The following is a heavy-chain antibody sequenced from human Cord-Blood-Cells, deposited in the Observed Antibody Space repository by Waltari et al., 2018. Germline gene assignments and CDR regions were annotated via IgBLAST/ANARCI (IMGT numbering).Heavy chain of an antibody. Sequence: EVQLLESGGGLVQPGGSLRLPCAASGFTFSSYAMSWVRQAPGKGLEWVSAISGSGGSTYYADSVKGRFTISRDNSKNTLYLQMNSLRAEDTAVYYCAKGGYCSGGSCYAFDIWGQGTMVTVSS. V-gene: IGHV3-23*01. CDR1: GFTFSSYA. J-gene: IGHJ3*02. D-gene: IGHD2-15*01. CDR3: AKGGYCSGGSCYAFDI. CDR2: ISGSGGST.